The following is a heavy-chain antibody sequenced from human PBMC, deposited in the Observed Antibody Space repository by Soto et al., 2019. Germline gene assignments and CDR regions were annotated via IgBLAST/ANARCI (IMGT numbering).Heavy chain of an antibody. CDR2: IVVGSGNT. V-gene: IGHV1-58*02. D-gene: IGHD3-3*01. Sequence: GASVKVSCKASGFTFTSSAMQWVRQARGQRLEWIGWIVVGSGNTNYAQKFQERVTITRDMSTSTAYMELSSLRSEDTAVYYCAADHLSYYDFWSGYFRVFAPCGQGTLVTVSS. CDR1: GFTFTSSA. CDR3: AADHLSYYDFWSGYFRVFAP. J-gene: IGHJ5*02.